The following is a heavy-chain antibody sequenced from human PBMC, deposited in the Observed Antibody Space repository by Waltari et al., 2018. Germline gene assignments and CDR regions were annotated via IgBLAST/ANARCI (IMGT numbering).Heavy chain of an antibody. J-gene: IGHJ6*02. CDR2: ISSSSSYI. D-gene: IGHD1-26*01. V-gene: IGHV3-21*01. CDR3: ARVRRGRGVGPDYYYYYGMDV. Sequence: EVQLVESGGGLVKPGGSLRLSCAASGFTFSSYSMNWVRQAPGKGLEWVPSISSSSSYIYYAASGKGRVTICRDNAKNSLYLQMHSLRAEDTAVYYCARVRRGRGVGPDYYYYYGMDVWGQGTTVTVSS. CDR1: GFTFSSYS.